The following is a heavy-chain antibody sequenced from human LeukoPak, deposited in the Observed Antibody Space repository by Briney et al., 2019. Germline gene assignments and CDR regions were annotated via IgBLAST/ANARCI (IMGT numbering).Heavy chain of an antibody. J-gene: IGHJ4*02. V-gene: IGHV3-23*01. Sequence: GGSLRLSCAASGFTFSSYGMSWVRQAPGKGLEWVSAISGSGGSTYYADSVKGRFTISRDNSKNSLYLQMNSLRAEDTALYYCAKDMAAYYYASGNIDYWGQGTLVTVSS. D-gene: IGHD3-10*01. CDR1: GFTFSSYG. CDR2: ISGSGGST. CDR3: AKDMAAYYYASGNIDY.